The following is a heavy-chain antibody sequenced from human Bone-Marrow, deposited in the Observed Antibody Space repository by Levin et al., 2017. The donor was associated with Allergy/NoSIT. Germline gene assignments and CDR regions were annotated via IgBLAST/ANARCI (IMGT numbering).Heavy chain of an antibody. CDR2: IGTAGDT. D-gene: IGHD3-22*01. CDR1: GFTFRTHD. CDR3: ARYNYDCNALDI. Sequence: GGSLRLSCAASGFTFRTHDMHWVRQGTGKGLEWVSTIGTAGDTYYPDSVRGRFTISRENAKNSLYLQMNGMSAGETAVYYCARYNYDCNALDIWGQGTMVTVSS. J-gene: IGHJ3*02. V-gene: IGHV3-13*01.